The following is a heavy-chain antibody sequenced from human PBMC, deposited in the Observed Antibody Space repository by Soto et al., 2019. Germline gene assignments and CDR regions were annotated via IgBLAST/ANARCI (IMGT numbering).Heavy chain of an antibody. CDR1: GFTFSSYA. D-gene: IGHD6-19*01. CDR2: IVGSGAST. CDR3: AKDLHFSGWFGLYYFDN. V-gene: IGHV3-23*01. J-gene: IGHJ4*02. Sequence: EVQLLESGGGLVQPGGSLRLSCAASGFTFSSYAMSWVRQAPGKGLEWVSGIVGSGASTYYADSVKGRFTISRDNSKNTLFLPMNSLRAEDTAVYYCAKDLHFSGWFGLYYFDNWGQCTLVTVSS.